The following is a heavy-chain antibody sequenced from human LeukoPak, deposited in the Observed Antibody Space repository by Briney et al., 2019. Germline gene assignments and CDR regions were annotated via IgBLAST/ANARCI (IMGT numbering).Heavy chain of an antibody. CDR3: ALRLQDRIDY. V-gene: IGHV4-39*01. J-gene: IGHJ4*02. CDR2: IYYSGST. D-gene: IGHD5-12*01. Sequence: SETLSLTCTVSGGSISSSSYYWGWIRQPPGKGLEWIGSIYYSGSTYYNPSLKSRVTISVDTSKNQFSLKLSSVTAADTAVYYCALRLQDRIDYWGQGTLVTVSS. CDR1: GGSISSSSYY.